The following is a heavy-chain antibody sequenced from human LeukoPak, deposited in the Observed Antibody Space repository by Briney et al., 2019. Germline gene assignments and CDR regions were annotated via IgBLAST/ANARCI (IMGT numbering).Heavy chain of an antibody. CDR2: INHSGST. CDR1: GGSFSGYY. CDR3: ASGVVRGVPLDY. V-gene: IGHV4-34*01. D-gene: IGHD3-10*01. J-gene: IGHJ4*02. Sequence: SETLSLTCAVYGGSFSGYYWSWIRQPPGKGLEWIGEINHSGSTNYNPSLKSRVTISVDTSKNQFSLKLRSVTAADTAVYYCASGVVRGVPLDYWGQGTLVTVSS.